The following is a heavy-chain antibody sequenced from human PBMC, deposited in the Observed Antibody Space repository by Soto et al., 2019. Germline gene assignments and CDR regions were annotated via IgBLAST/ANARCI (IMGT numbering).Heavy chain of an antibody. D-gene: IGHD2-15*01. CDR3: ARSGCSGGSCSLLYFYYYGMDV. CDR1: GYTFTSYA. J-gene: IGHJ6*02. V-gene: IGHV1-3*01. Sequence: QVQLVQSGAEVKKPGASVKVSCKASGYTFTSYAMHWVRQAPGQRLEWMGWINAGNGNTKYSQKCQGRVTITRDTSASTAYMELSSLRSEDTAVYYCARSGCSGGSCSLLYFYYYGMDVWGQGTTVTVSS. CDR2: INAGNGNT.